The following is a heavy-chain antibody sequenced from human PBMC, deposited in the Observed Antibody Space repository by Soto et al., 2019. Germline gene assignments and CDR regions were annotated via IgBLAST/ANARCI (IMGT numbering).Heavy chain of an antibody. V-gene: IGHV3-23*01. D-gene: IGHD5-18*01. J-gene: IGHJ4*02. CDR3: EAAPSGNTPNYDY. CDR1: GFTFSNYG. Sequence: PGGSLRLSCVASGFTFSNYGMNWVRQAPGKGLEWVSAISDSGGSTFYADSAKGRFTISRDNSKNTLYLQMNGLRSEDTAIYYCEAAPSGNTPNYDYWGQGNPVTVSS. CDR2: ISDSGGST.